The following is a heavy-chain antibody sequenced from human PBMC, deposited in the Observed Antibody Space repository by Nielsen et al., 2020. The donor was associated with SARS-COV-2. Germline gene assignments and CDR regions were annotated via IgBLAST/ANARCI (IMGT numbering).Heavy chain of an antibody. CDR3: AKHWIRTHDA. V-gene: IGHV3-23*01. Sequence: GESLKISCAASGFDFSNFDMSWVRQAPGKGLEWVSGITYVGRTYVADSVRGRFSVSRDNFQKRVYLQMSSLRAEDTAVYYCAKHWIRTHDAWGQGTRVTVSS. CDR1: GFDFSNFD. CDR2: ITYVGRT. D-gene: IGHD1-1*01. J-gene: IGHJ4*02.